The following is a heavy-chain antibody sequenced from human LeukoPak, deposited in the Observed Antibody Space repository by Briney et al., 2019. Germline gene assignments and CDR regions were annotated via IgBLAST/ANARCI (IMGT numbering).Heavy chain of an antibody. Sequence: AETLSLTCAVSDYSITGGYYWGWIRPSPGKGLEWVGIVFHSGNTYYNPSLKSRVTISIDMSKKQFSLELSSVTAADTAVYYCARLPPSDYGGNFDYWGQGILVTVSS. CDR1: DYSITGGYY. D-gene: IGHD4-23*01. J-gene: IGHJ4*02. CDR3: ARLPPSDYGGNFDY. V-gene: IGHV4-38-2*01. CDR2: VFHSGNT.